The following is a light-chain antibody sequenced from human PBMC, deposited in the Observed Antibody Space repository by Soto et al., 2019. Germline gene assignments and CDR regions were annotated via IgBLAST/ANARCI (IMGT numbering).Light chain of an antibody. Sequence: DIKMTQSPSTLSASVGDRVTITCRASQSISNWLAWYQQQPGEAPNLLIYGASTLESGVPSRFSGNGSGTEFTLTISSLQPDDFATYHCQQYNSYSTFGQGTKVDIK. CDR1: QSISNW. CDR3: QQYNSYST. V-gene: IGKV1-5*01. CDR2: GAS. J-gene: IGKJ1*01.